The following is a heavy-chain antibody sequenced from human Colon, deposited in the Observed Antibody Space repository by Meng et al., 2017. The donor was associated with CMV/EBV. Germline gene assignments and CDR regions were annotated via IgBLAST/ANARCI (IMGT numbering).Heavy chain of an antibody. V-gene: IGHV4-59*01. D-gene: IGHD2-2*01. CDR3: AGNVEVLPTAKVLWDS. CDR1: GGSISSFY. CDR2: IYYSGS. J-gene: IGHJ4*02. Sequence: GSLRLSCSVSGGSISSFYWSWIRQSPGKGLEWLGDIYYSGSNYNPSLKSRVTISVDTSKNQFSLRLNSVTAADTAVYYCAGNVEVLPTAKVLWDSWGQGMLVTVSS.